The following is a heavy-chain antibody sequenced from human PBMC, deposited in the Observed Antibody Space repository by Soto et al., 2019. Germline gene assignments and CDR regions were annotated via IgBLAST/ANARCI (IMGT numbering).Heavy chain of an antibody. CDR2: GYQSVSI. D-gene: IGHD1-26*01. V-gene: IGHV4-59*01. J-gene: IGHJ2*01. CDR1: GGSITDYY. Sequence: SLTCTVSGGSITDYYWSWIRQPPGKALEWIGYGYQSVSIHYNPSLKTRVTISVDTSENQFSLRLSPVTAADTAVYYCARAFAGFSAYWYFDLWGRGTLVTVSS. CDR3: ARAFAGFSAYWYFDL.